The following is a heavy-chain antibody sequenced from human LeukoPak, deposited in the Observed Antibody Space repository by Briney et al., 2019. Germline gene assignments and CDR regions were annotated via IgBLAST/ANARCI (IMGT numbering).Heavy chain of an antibody. CDR1: GFTFSSYA. CDR3: AKDLYSSGWYYYFDY. D-gene: IGHD6-19*01. CDR2: ISYDGSNK. Sequence: GRSLRLSCAASGFTFSSYAMHWVRQAPGKGLEWVAVISYDGSNKYYADSVKGRFTISRDNSKNTLYLQMNSLRAEDTAVYYCAKDLYSSGWYYYFDYWGQGTLVTVSS. V-gene: IGHV3-30*04. J-gene: IGHJ4*02.